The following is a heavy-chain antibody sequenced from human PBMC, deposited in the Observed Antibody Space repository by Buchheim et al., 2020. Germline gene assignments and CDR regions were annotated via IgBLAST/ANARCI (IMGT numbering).Heavy chain of an antibody. Sequence: QVQLQESGPGLVKPSQTLSLTCTVSGGSISSGSYYWSWIRQPAGKGLEWIGRIYTSGSTNYNPSLKSRVTISVDTSKNQFSLKLSSVTAADTAVYYCARDRIAAAGIGDADAFDIWGQGT. J-gene: IGHJ3*02. CDR3: ARDRIAAAGIGDADAFDI. D-gene: IGHD6-13*01. V-gene: IGHV4-61*02. CDR1: GGSISSGSYY. CDR2: IYTSGST.